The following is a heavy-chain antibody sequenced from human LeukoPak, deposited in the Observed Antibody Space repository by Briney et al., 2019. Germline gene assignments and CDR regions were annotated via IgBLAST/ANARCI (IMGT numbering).Heavy chain of an antibody. J-gene: IGHJ4*02. Sequence: ASVKVSCKASGYTFTGYGISWVRQAPGQGLEWMAWISPYNGHTKFAQKLQDRVTMTTDTSTNTAYMELRSLRSDDTAVYYCAGRAYCGGDCPLDYWGQGTLVTVSS. D-gene: IGHD2-21*02. CDR2: ISPYNGHT. CDR1: GYTFTGYG. CDR3: AGRAYCGGDCPLDY. V-gene: IGHV1-18*01.